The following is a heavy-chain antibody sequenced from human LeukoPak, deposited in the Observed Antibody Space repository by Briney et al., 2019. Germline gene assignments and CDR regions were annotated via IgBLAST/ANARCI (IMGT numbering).Heavy chain of an antibody. CDR2: INHSGST. V-gene: IGHV4-34*01. D-gene: IGHD5-18*01. Sequence: PSETLSLTRAVYGGSFSGYYWSWIRQPPGKGLEWIGEINHSGSTNYNPSLKSRVTISVDTSKNQFSLKLSSVTAADTAVYYCARGRIQLWTNWGQGTLVTVSS. J-gene: IGHJ4*02. CDR1: GGSFSGYY. CDR3: ARGRIQLWTN.